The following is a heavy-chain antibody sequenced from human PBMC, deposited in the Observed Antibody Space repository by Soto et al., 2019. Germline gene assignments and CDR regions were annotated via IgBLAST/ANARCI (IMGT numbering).Heavy chain of an antibody. D-gene: IGHD2-2*01. Sequence: SGPTLVNPRQTLTLTCAFSGFSLSTSGMCVSWIRQPPGKALEWLALIDWDDDKYYSTSLKTRLTISKDTSKNQVVLTMTNMDPVDTATYYCARTNIVVVPAAKYYYYGMDVWGQGTTVTVSS. J-gene: IGHJ6*02. V-gene: IGHV2-70*01. CDR2: IDWDDDK. CDR1: GFSLSTSGMC. CDR3: ARTNIVVVPAAKYYYYGMDV.